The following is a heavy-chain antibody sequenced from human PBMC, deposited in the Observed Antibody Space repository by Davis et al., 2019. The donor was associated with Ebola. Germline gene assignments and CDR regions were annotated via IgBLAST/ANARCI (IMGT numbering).Heavy chain of an antibody. V-gene: IGHV4-39*07. CDR3: ARRGVVGVTPIAFDI. Sequence: SETLSLTCTVSGGSISSRGYYWGWIRQPPGKGLEWIGSINYSGSTFYNSSLRSRVTLSVDTSKNQFSLKLTSVIATDTAVYYCARRGVVGVTPIAFDIWGQGTRVTVSS. J-gene: IGHJ3*02. CDR2: INYSGST. D-gene: IGHD1-26*01. CDR1: GGSISSRGYY.